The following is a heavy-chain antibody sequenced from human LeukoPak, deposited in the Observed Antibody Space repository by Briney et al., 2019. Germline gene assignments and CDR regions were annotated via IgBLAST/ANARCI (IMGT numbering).Heavy chain of an antibody. J-gene: IGHJ6*03. D-gene: IGHD4-11*01. Sequence: PSETLSVTCTVSGGSICSGSYYWSWIRQPARKGLEWIGRIYTSGSTNYNPSLKSRVTISVDTSKNQFSLKLSSVAAADTAVYYCARSPYSNYYYYYMDVWGKGTTVTVSS. CDR2: IYTSGST. CDR1: GGSICSGSYY. CDR3: ARSPYSNYYYYYMDV. V-gene: IGHV4-61*02.